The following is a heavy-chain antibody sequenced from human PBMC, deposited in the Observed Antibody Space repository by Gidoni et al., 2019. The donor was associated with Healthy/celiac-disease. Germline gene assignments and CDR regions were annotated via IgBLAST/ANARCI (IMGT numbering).Heavy chain of an antibody. J-gene: IGHJ4*02. CDR2: IWYDGSNK. CDR3: ARDSNYDFWSGYSH. Sequence: QVQLVESGGGVVQPGRSLRLSCAASGFTFSSYGMHWVRQAPGKGLEWVAVIWYDGSNKYYADSVKGRFTISRDNSKNTLYLQMNSLRAEDTAVYYCARDSNYDFWSGYSHWGQGTLVTVSS. V-gene: IGHV3-33*01. D-gene: IGHD3-3*01. CDR1: GFTFSSYG.